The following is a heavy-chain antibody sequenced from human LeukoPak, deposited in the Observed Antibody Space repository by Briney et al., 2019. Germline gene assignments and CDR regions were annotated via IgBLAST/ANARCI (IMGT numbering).Heavy chain of an antibody. Sequence: GGSLRLSCAASGFTFNSYWMNWVRQAPGKGLEWVANIKRDGSEKYYVDSVKGRFTISRDNAKNSLYLQMNNLRVEDTAVYYCAREEVKSFDNWGQGTLVTVSS. CDR1: GFTFNSYW. V-gene: IGHV3-7*03. CDR2: IKRDGSEK. CDR3: AREEVKSFDN. J-gene: IGHJ4*02.